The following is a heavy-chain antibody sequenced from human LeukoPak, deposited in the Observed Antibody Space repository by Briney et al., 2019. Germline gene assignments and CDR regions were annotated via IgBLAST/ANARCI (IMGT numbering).Heavy chain of an antibody. CDR2: IIPILGTA. CDR3: AREGSSKFGFGS. D-gene: IGHD6-13*01. CDR1: GGTFSSYA. Sequence: AASVKVSCKASGGTFSSYAISWVRQAPGQGLEWMGGIIPILGTANYAQKFQGRVTITADESTSTAYMELSSLRSEDTAVYYCAREGSSKFGFGSWGQGTLVTISS. V-gene: IGHV1-69*13. J-gene: IGHJ5*01.